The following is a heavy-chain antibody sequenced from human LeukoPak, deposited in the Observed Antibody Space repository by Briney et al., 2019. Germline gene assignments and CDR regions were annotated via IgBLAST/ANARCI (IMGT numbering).Heavy chain of an antibody. Sequence: ASVKVSCKASGYTFTSYGISWVRQAPGQGLEWMGWISAYNGNTDFAQKLQGRVTMTTDTSTSTAYMDLRSLRSDDTAVYYCARDQAATNTQVRFCLDWGQGTLVTVSS. J-gene: IGHJ4*02. CDR2: ISAYNGNT. CDR1: GYTFTSYG. CDR3: ARDQAATNTQVRFCLD. D-gene: IGHD3-9*01. V-gene: IGHV1-18*01.